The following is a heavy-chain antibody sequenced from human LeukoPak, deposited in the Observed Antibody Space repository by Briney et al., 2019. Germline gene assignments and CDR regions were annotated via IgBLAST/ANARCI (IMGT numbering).Heavy chain of an antibody. CDR2: IYYSGST. CDR1: GGSISSYY. V-gene: IGHV4-59*01. CDR3: ARWAGAAAAYLDY. D-gene: IGHD6-13*01. Sequence: SETLSLTCTVSGGSISSYYWSWIRQPPGKGLEWIGYIYYSGSTNYNPSLKSRVTISVDTSKNQFSLKLSSVTAADTAVYYCARWAGAAAAYLDYWGQGTLVTVSS. J-gene: IGHJ4*02.